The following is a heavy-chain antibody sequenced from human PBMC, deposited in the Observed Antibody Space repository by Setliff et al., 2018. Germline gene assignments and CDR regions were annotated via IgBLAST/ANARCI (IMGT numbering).Heavy chain of an antibody. J-gene: IGHJ6*03. CDR2: IYIGGSD. V-gene: IGHV4-4*07. CDR1: GGSISSYY. D-gene: IGHD6-19*01. Sequence: SETLSLTCTVSGGSISSYYWSWIRQPAGKGLEWIGHIYIGGSDNYNPSLKSRVTMSIDTSKNQFSLKLNSVTAADMAVYYCAREQWLDPPGYYYMDVWAKGTTVTVS. CDR3: AREQWLDPPGYYYMDV.